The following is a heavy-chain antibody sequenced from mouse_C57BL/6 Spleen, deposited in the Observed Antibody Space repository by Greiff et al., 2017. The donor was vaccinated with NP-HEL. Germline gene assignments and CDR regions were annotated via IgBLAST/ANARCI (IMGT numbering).Heavy chain of an antibody. CDR2: IYPGDGDT. J-gene: IGHJ2*01. Sequence: VKVVESGPELVKPGASVKISCKASGYAFSSSWMNWVKQRPGKGLEWIGRIYPGDGDTNYNGKVKGKATLNADKSSSTAYMQLSSLTSEDSAVYFCARRPTVVATDFDYGGQGTTLTVSS. CDR3: ARRPTVVATDFDY. V-gene: IGHV1-82*01. D-gene: IGHD1-1*01. CDR1: GYAFSSSW.